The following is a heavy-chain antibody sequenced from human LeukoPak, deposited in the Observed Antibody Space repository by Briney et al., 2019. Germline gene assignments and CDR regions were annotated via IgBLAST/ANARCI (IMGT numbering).Heavy chain of an antibody. J-gene: IGHJ3*02. V-gene: IGHV4-59*08. CDR1: GGSISRYY. Sequence: SETLSLTCTVSGGSISRYYWSWIRQPPGKGLEWIGHIYYSGSTDYNPSLKSRVTISVDTSKNQFSLKLTSVTAADTAVYYCARPGVGSGRYGAFDIWGQGTMVTVSS. CDR3: ARPGVGSGRYGAFDI. CDR2: IYYSGST. D-gene: IGHD5-18*01.